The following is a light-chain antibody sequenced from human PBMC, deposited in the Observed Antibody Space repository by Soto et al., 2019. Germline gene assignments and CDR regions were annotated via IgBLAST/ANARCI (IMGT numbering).Light chain of an antibody. CDR2: LNSDGSH. Sequence: QSVLTQSPSASASLGASVKLTCTLSSGHSNYAIAWHQQQPEKGPRYLMKLNSDGSHSKGDGIPDRFSGSSSGAERYLTITSLQSEDEADYYCQTWATGIQGFGTGTKVTVL. V-gene: IGLV4-69*01. J-gene: IGLJ1*01. CDR1: SGHSNYA. CDR3: QTWATGIQG.